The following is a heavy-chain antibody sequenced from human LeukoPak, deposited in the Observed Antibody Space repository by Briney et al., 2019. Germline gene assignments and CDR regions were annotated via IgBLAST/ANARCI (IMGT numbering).Heavy chain of an antibody. D-gene: IGHD2-2*01. CDR3: ARGPPQDYCITTSCYFVFDS. CDR2: INQSGVT. V-gene: IGHV4-34*01. CDR1: GGSFSGYY. Sequence: PSETLSLTCAVSGGSFSGYYWSWIRQAPGKGLEWIGEINQSGVTDYNPSLKSRVTISLDTSTTQFSLRLSSVTAADTAVYYCARGPPQDYCITTSCYFVFDSWGQGTLVTVSS. J-gene: IGHJ4*02.